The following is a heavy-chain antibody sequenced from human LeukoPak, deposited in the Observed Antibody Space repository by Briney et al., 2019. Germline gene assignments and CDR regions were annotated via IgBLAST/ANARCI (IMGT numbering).Heavy chain of an antibody. CDR3: ASAGEMATILPGY. Sequence: ASVKVSCKASGGTFSSYAISWVRQAPGQGLEWMGRIIPVLIMTNYAQKFQGRVTIIADKSTSTAYMELSSLRSEDTAVYYCASAGEMATILPGYWGQGTLVTVSS. CDR2: IIPVLIMT. CDR1: GGTFSSYA. D-gene: IGHD5-24*01. J-gene: IGHJ4*02. V-gene: IGHV1-69*04.